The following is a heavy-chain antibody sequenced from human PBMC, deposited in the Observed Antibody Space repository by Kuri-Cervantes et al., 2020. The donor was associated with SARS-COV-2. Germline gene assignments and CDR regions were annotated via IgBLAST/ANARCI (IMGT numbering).Heavy chain of an antibody. CDR3: TTEIRITIFGVVFY. Sequence: GESLKISCAASGFTFSNAWMSWVRQAPGKGLEWVGRIKSKTDGGTTDYAAPVKGRFTISRDDSKNTLYLQMNSLKTEDTAVYYCTTEIRITIFGVVFYWGQGTLVTVSS. J-gene: IGHJ4*02. V-gene: IGHV3-15*01. D-gene: IGHD3-3*01. CDR2: IKSKTDGGTT. CDR1: GFTFSNAW.